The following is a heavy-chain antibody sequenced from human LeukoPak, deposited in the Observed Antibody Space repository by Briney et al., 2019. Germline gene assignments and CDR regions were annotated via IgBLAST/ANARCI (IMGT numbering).Heavy chain of an antibody. Sequence: GASVKVSCKASGYTFTSYYMHWVRPAPGQGLEWMGIINPSGGSTSYAQKFQGRVTMTRDTSTSTVYMELSSLRSEDTAVYYCARVYYYDSSGPLGMDVWGQGTTVTVSS. D-gene: IGHD3-22*01. V-gene: IGHV1-46*01. CDR1: GYTFTSYY. CDR3: ARVYYYDSSGPLGMDV. J-gene: IGHJ6*02. CDR2: INPSGGST.